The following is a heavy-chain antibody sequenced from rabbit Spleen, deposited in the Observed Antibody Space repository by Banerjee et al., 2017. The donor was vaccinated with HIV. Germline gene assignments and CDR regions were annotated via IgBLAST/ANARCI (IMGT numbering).Heavy chain of an antibody. CDR1: GFDFSSSY. Sequence: QEQLEESGGDLVQPDGSLTLTCTASGFDFSSSYMNWVRQAPGKGLEWIGIIYTGDGSTDYASWVIGRFTISSDNAQNTVDLQMNSLTAADTATYFCASNPPYASGSGDDFLFDLWGPGTLVTVS. CDR3: ASNPPYASGSGDDFLFDL. D-gene: IGHD1-1*01. J-gene: IGHJ4*01. CDR2: IYTGDGST. V-gene: IGHV1S47*01.